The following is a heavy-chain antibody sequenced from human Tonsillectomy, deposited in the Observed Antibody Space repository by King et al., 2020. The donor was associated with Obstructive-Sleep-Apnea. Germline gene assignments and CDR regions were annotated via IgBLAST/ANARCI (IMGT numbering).Heavy chain of an antibody. CDR2: ISYEGTIQ. J-gene: IGHJ6*02. CDR3: ARGFLQWMPRCGMDV. CDR1: RVNVDTYA. D-gene: IGHD3-3*01. Sequence: VQLVESGGGVVQPGRSLRLSCAASRVNVDTYAMHLVRQASGKGLEPLSVISYEGTIQYYSDSVKGRFTISRDNPKNTLYLQMNSLRPDDTAVYYCARGFLQWMPRCGMDVWGQGTTVTVSS. V-gene: IGHV3-30*04.